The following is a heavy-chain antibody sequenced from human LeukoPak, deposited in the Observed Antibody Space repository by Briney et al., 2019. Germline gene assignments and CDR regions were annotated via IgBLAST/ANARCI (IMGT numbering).Heavy chain of an antibody. Sequence: GGSLRLSCAASGFTFSSNWMSWVRQAAGKGLEWVSFISSSSSTIYYADSVKGRFTISRDNAKNSLYLQMNSLRAEDTAVYYCARDRGGSYSAIDYWGQGTLVTVSS. V-gene: IGHV3-48*04. CDR3: ARDRGGSYSAIDY. CDR1: GFTFSSNW. J-gene: IGHJ4*02. D-gene: IGHD1-26*01. CDR2: ISSSSSTI.